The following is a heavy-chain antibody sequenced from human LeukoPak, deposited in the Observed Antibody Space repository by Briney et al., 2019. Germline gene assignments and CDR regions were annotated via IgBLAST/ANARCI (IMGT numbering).Heavy chain of an antibody. CDR2: IYYSGST. D-gene: IGHD3-9*01. V-gene: IGHV4-39*07. Sequence: SETLSLICTVSGGSISSSSYYWGWIRQPPGKGLEWIGSIYYSGSTYYNPSLKSRVTISVDTSKNQFSLKLSSVTAADTAVYYCARDRGYYKDYWGQGTLVTVSS. CDR1: GGSISSSSYY. CDR3: ARDRGYYKDY. J-gene: IGHJ4*02.